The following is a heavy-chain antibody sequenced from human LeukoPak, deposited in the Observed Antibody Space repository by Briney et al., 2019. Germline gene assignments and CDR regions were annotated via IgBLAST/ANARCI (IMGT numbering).Heavy chain of an antibody. V-gene: IGHV3-33*08. CDR3: ARDGLGGYFDSSYFDY. CDR2: IWYDGSNK. J-gene: IGHJ4*02. CDR1: GFTFDDCA. D-gene: IGHD3-9*01. Sequence: GGSLRLSCAASGFTFDDCAMHWVRQAPGKGLEWVAVIWYDGSNKYYADSVKGRFTISRDNSKNTLYLQMNSLRAEDTAVYYCARDGLGGYFDSSYFDYWGQGTLVTVSS.